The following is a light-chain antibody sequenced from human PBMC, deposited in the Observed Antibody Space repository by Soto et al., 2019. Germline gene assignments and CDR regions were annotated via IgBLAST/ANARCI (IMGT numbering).Light chain of an antibody. CDR2: KAS. J-gene: IGKJ2*01. V-gene: IGKV1-5*03. Sequence: DIQMTRSPSTLSASVGDRVTITCRASQSFSSRLAWYQQKPGKAPKLLIYKASSLESGVPSRFSGSGSVTEFTLSISSLQPDDFATYYCQQYLIYPFTFGQGTKLEIK. CDR1: QSFSSR. CDR3: QQYLIYPFT.